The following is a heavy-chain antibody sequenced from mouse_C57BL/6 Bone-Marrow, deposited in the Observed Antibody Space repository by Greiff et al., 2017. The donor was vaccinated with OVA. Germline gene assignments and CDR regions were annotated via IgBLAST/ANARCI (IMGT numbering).Heavy chain of an antibody. J-gene: IGHJ4*01. D-gene: IGHD1-1*01. CDR3: ARSDYGSRYYYAMDY. CDR1: GFTFSDYG. V-gene: IGHV5-17*01. Sequence: EVHLVESGGGLVKPGGSLKLSCAASGFTFSDYGMHWVRQAPEKGLEWVAYISSGSSTIYYADTVKGRFTISRDNAKNTLFLQMTSLRSEDTAMYYCARSDYGSRYYYAMDYWGQGTSVTVSS. CDR2: ISSGSSTI.